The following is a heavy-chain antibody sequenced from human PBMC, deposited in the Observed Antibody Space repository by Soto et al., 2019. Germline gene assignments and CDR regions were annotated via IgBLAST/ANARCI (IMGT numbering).Heavy chain of an antibody. J-gene: IGHJ4*02. D-gene: IGHD2-15*01. Sequence: PVGSLRLSCAASGFTFSSYAMSWVRQAPGKGLEWVSAISGSGGSTYYADSVKGRFTISRDNSKNTLYLQMNSLRAEDTAVCYCAKALVVVGSGYWGQGTLVTVSS. CDR2: ISGSGGST. CDR3: AKALVVVGSGY. V-gene: IGHV3-23*01. CDR1: GFTFSSYA.